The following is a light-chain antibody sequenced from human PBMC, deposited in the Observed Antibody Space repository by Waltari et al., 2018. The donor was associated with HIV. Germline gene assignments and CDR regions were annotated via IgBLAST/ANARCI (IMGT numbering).Light chain of an antibody. J-gene: IGLJ2*01. V-gene: IGLV2-14*03. CDR3: GSSMTNVNMDV. CDR1: SCDSGGFKS. Sequence: QSALTQPASVSGSPGQSITISCTGTSCDSGGFKSVSWYQQSPGKAPKLIIYDVSYRPSGVSNRFSGSKSGNTASLTISGLQAEDEADYYCGSSMTNVNMDVFGGGTKLTVL. CDR2: DVS.